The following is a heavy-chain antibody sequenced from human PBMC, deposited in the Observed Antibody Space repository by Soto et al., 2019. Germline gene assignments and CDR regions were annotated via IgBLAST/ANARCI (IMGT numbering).Heavy chain of an antibody. CDR2: IWFDGSNK. CDR3: ARDSSFVRVPAASDY. D-gene: IGHD2-2*01. Sequence: QVQLVESGGGVVQPGRSLRLSCAASGFSFSRYGMHWVRQAPGKGLEWVAVIWFDGSNKYYADSVKGRFTISRDNSKNPLYLQMNRLRAEDTAVYYCARDSSFVRVPAASDYWGQGTLVTVSS. J-gene: IGHJ4*02. CDR1: GFSFSRYG. V-gene: IGHV3-33*01.